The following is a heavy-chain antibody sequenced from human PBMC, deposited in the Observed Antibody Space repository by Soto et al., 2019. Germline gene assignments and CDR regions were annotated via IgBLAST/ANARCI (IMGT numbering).Heavy chain of an antibody. D-gene: IGHD6-6*01. V-gene: IGHV3-9*01. J-gene: IGHJ3*02. CDR1: GFTFDDYA. Sequence: GGSLRLSCAASGFTFDDYAMHWVRQAPGKGLEWVSGISWNSGRIGYADSVKGRFTISRDNAKNSLYLQMNSLRAEDTALYYCAKVHYSSSSAAYDAFDIWGQGTLVTVSS. CDR3: AKVHYSSSSAAYDAFDI. CDR2: ISWNSGRI.